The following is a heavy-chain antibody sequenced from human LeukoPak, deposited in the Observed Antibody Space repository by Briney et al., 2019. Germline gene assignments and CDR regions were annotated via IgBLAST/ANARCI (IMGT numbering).Heavy chain of an antibody. J-gene: IGHJ6*04. CDR1: GFTFSSYA. CDR3: AELGITMIGGV. D-gene: IGHD3-10*02. CDR2: ISYDGSNK. V-gene: IGHV3-30*04. Sequence: GALRLSCAASGFTFSSYAMHWVRQAPGKGLEWVAVISYDGSNKYYADSVKGRFTISRDNSKNTLYLQMNSLGAEDTAVYYCAELGITMIGGVWGKGTTVTISS.